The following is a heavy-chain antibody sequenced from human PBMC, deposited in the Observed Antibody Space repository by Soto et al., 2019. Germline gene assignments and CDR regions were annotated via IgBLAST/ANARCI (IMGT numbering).Heavy chain of an antibody. D-gene: IGHD2-8*01. CDR3: ARSAQWDGFDP. Sequence: QVQLQESGPGLVRPSQTLSLTCTVSAGSISTINYYWSWIRKHPEKGLEWIGYISYIGSPFYHSSLKSRVTISLDTSKKQFSLTLTSVTAADTAVYYCARSAQWDGFDPWGQGTMVTVSS. J-gene: IGHJ3*01. V-gene: IGHV4-31*03. CDR1: AGSISTINYY. CDR2: ISYIGSP.